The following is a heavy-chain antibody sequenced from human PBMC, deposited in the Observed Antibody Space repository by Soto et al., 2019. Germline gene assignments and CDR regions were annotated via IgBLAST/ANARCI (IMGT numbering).Heavy chain of an antibody. J-gene: IGHJ4*02. Sequence: PSETLSLTCTVSGGSISSYYWSWIRQPPGKGLEWIGYIFYSGSTNYSPSLKSRVTISVDTSKNQFSLKLSSVTAADTAVYYCARESYNYGYSDYWGQGTLVTVSS. CDR2: IFYSGST. V-gene: IGHV4-59*01. CDR1: GGSISSYY. D-gene: IGHD5-18*01. CDR3: ARESYNYGYSDY.